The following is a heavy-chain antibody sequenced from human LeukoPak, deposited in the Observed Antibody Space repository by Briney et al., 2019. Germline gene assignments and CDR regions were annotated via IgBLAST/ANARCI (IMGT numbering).Heavy chain of an antibody. CDR3: ASDGSPYPHGAFDI. V-gene: IGHV1-18*01. CDR2: ISAYNGNT. J-gene: IGHJ3*02. D-gene: IGHD3-10*01. CDR1: GYTFTSYG. Sequence: ASVKVSCKASGYTFTSYGISWVRQAPGQGLEWMGWISAYNGNTNYAQKLQGRVTMTTDTSTSTAYMELRSLRSDDTAVYYCASDGSPYPHGAFDIWGQGTMVTVSS.